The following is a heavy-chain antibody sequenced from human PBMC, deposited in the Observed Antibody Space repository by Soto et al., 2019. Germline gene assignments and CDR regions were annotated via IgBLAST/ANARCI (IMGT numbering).Heavy chain of an antibody. J-gene: IGHJ6*02. CDR2: IIPIFGTA. V-gene: IGHV1-69*01. CDR3: ARGWRGGDYLYYYGMDV. CDR1: GGTFSSYA. Sequence: SVKVSCKASGGTFSSYAISWVRQDPGRGLEWMGGIIPIFGTANYAQKFQGRVTITADESTSTAYMELNSLRAEDTAVYYCARGWRGGDYLYYYGMDVWGQGTTVTVSS. D-gene: IGHD2-21*02.